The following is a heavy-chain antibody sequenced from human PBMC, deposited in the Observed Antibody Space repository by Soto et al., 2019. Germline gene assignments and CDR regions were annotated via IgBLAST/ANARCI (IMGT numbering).Heavy chain of an antibody. CDR2: MNPNSGNT. CDR3: AKGPYSRRFDWSDD. V-gene: IGHV1-8*01. CDR1: GYTFTRYD. Sequence: GASVKVCCKASGYTFTRYDINWVRQATGRGLEWMGWMNPNSGNTGYAQKFQGRVTMTRNTSISTAYMELSSLRSEDTAVYYCAKGPYSRRFDWSDDWGQGTLVTVSS. D-gene: IGHD1-26*01. J-gene: IGHJ5*02.